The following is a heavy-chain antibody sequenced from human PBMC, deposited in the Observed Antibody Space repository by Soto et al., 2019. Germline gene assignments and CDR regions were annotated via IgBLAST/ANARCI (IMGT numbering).Heavy chain of an antibody. CDR1: GFRFSTYD. CDR3: VRQAKLTTVTANVGYYYGLDV. J-gene: IGHJ6*02. Sequence: DVQLLESGGGFVQPGGSLRLSCAASGFRFSTYDMSWVRQAPGKGLEWVSVMSGSGSGTYYADSVKGRFTISRDNSKNTLYLQMNRLRAEDTAVYYCVRQAKLTTVTANVGYYYGLDVWGQGTTVTVS. D-gene: IGHD4-4*01. V-gene: IGHV3-23*01. CDR2: MSGSGSGT.